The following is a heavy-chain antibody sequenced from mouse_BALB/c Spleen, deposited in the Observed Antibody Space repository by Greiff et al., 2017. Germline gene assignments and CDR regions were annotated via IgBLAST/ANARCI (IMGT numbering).Heavy chain of an antibody. CDR3: ARYGYYGSSYEAMDY. J-gene: IGHJ4*01. D-gene: IGHD1-1*01. V-gene: IGHV1-14*01. CDR2: INPYNDGT. CDR1: GYTFTSYV. Sequence: EVQLQQSGPELVKPGASVKMSCKASGYTFTSYVMHWVKQKPGQGLEWIGYINPYNDGTKYNEKFKGKATLTSDKSSSTAYMELSSLTSEDSAVYYCARYGYYGSSYEAMDYWGQGTSVTVSS.